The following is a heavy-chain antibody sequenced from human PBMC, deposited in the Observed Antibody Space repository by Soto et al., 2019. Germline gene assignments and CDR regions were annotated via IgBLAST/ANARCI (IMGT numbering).Heavy chain of an antibody. D-gene: IGHD3-9*01. Sequence: GGSLRLSCAASGFTFSSYAMSWVRQAPGKGLEWVSAISGSGGSTYYADSVKGRFTISRDNSKNTLYLQMNSLRAEDTAVYYCAKTGPLRYFDWAESFLVLYYYYMDVWGKGTTVTVSS. CDR2: ISGSGGST. J-gene: IGHJ6*03. CDR1: GFTFSSYA. CDR3: AKTGPLRYFDWAESFLVLYYYYMDV. V-gene: IGHV3-23*01.